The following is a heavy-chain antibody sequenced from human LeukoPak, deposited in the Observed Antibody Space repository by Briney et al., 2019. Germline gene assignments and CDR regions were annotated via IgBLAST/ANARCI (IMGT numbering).Heavy chain of an antibody. J-gene: IGHJ4*02. CDR3: AKDDSSGYYSHFDY. CDR2: ISYDGSNK. D-gene: IGHD3-22*01. Sequence: PGGSLRLSCAASGFTFSSYGMHWVRQAPGKGLEWVAVISYDGSNKYYADSVKGRFTISRDNSKNTLYLQMNSLRAEDTAVYYCAKDDSSGYYSHFDYWGQGTLVTVSP. V-gene: IGHV3-30*18. CDR1: GFTFSSYG.